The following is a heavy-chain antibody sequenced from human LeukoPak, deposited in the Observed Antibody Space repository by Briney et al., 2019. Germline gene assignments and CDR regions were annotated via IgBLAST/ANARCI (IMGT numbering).Heavy chain of an antibody. D-gene: IGHD2-15*01. CDR1: GFTFRIYS. CDR3: ARVPSDIVVVEPATPDF. V-gene: IGHV3-21*01. Sequence: GGSLRLSCAASGFTFRIYSMNWVRQAPGKGLEWVSSISSRSTYIYYADSVTGRFTISRDNAKNSLYLQMNSLRAEDTAVYYCARVPSDIVVVEPATPDFWGQGTLVTVSS. CDR2: ISSRSTYI. J-gene: IGHJ4*02.